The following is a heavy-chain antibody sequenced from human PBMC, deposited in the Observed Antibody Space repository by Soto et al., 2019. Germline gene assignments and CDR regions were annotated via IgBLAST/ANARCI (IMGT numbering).Heavy chain of an antibody. J-gene: IGHJ4*02. CDR2: IYYSGST. D-gene: IGHD3-16*02. CDR1: GGSISSYC. V-gene: IGHV4-59*01. CDR3: ASYDYIWGSYRYEGYFDY. Sequence: PSETLSLTCTVSGGSISSYCWSWIRQPPGKGLEWIGYIYYSGSTNYNPSLKSRVTISVDTSKNQFSLKLSSVTAADTAVYYCASYDYIWGSYRYEGYFDYWGQGTLVTVSS.